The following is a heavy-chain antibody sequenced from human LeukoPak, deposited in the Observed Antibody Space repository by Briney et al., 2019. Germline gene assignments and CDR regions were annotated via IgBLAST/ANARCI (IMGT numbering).Heavy chain of an antibody. J-gene: IGHJ4*02. D-gene: IGHD2-15*01. V-gene: IGHV3-20*04. CDR3: ARESCSGSTCYLFDY. CDR2: INWNGGST. CDR1: GFTFDDYG. Sequence: GGSLRLSCAASGFTFDDYGMSWVRQAPGKGLEWVSGINWNGGSTGYADSVKGRFTISRENVKNSLYLQMNSLRAGDTAVYYCARESCSGSTCYLFDYWGQGTLVTVSS.